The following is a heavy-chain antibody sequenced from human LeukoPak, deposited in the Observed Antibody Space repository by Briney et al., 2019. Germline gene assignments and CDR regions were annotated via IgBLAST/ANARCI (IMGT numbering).Heavy chain of an antibody. J-gene: IGHJ4*02. CDR3: ARGDYDYVWGSYCYIY. CDR1: GGSISSYY. CDR2: IYTSGST. Sequence: SETLSLTCTVSGGSISSYYWSWIRQPAGKGLEWIGRIYTSGSTNYNPSLKSRVTMSVDTSKNQFSLKLSSVTAADTAVYYCARGDYDYVWGSYCYIYWGQGTLVTVSS. V-gene: IGHV4-4*07. D-gene: IGHD3-16*02.